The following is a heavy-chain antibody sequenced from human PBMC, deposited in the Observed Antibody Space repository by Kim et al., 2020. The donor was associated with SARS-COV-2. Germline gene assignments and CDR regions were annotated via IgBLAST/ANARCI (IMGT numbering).Heavy chain of an antibody. Sequence: SETLSLTCTVSGGSISSSSYYWGWIRQPPGKGLEWIGSIYYSGSTYYNPSLKSRVTISVDTSKNQFSLKLSSVTAADTAVYYCARVVVVPAAIKDPGWYFDLWGRGTLVTVSS. CDR2: IYYSGST. D-gene: IGHD2-2*01. CDR3: ARVVVVPAAIKDPGWYFDL. CDR1: GGSISSSSYY. V-gene: IGHV4-39*01. J-gene: IGHJ2*01.